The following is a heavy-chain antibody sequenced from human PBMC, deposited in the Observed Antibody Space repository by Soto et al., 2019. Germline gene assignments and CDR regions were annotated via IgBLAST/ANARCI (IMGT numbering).Heavy chain of an antibody. V-gene: IGHV3-23*01. CDR3: ARAESIAVAHDASDI. J-gene: IGHJ3*02. CDR2: ISGRGGST. D-gene: IGHD6-19*01. CDR1: GFTFNNYA. Sequence: PGGSLRLSCAASGFTFNNYAMSWVRQAPDKGLEWVSAISGRGGSTYYADSVKGRFTISRDNSKNTLFLQMNSLRAEDTAVYYCARAESIAVAHDASDIWGQGTMVTVSS.